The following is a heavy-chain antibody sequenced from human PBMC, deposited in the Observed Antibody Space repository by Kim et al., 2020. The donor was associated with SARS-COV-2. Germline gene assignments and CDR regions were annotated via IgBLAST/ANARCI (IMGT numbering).Heavy chain of an antibody. D-gene: IGHD3-22*01. CDR1: GFTVSSNY. Sequence: GGSLRLSCAASGFTVSSNYMSWVRQAPGKGLEWVSVIYSGGSTYYADSVKGRFTISRDNSKNTLYLQMNSLRAEDTAVYYCARVRYYYDSSGYYGGAFDYWGQGTLGTVSS. CDR3: ARVRYYYDSSGYYGGAFDY. J-gene: IGHJ4*02. V-gene: IGHV3-53*01. CDR2: IYSGGST.